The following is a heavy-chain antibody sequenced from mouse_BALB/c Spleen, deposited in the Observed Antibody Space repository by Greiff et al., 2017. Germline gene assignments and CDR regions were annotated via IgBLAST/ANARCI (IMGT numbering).Heavy chain of an antibody. CDR3: ARSGYRYDGYFDY. CDR2: IDPANGNT. CDR1: GFNIKDTY. V-gene: IGHV14-3*02. D-gene: IGHD2-14*01. J-gene: IGHJ2*01. Sequence: LVESGAELVKPGASVKLSCTASGFNIKDTYMHWVKQRPEQGLEWIGRIDPANGNTKYDPKFQGKATITADTSSNTAYLQLSSLTSEDTAVYYCARSGYRYDGYFDYWGQGTTLTVSS.